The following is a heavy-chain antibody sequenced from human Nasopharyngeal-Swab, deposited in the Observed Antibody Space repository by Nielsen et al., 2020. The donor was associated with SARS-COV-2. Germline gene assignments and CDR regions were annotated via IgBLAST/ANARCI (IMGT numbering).Heavy chain of an antibody. V-gene: IGHV1-18*03. CDR2: ISAHNGNT. CDR1: GSTFSNYG. Sequence: ASVKVSCTASGSTFSNYGITWVRQAPGQGLEWMGWISAHNGNTKYAPRLQGRVTMTTDTSTNTAYMELRSLRSDDMAVYCCATSLHIINTSHTFDYWGQGTLVTVSS. D-gene: IGHD1-14*01. J-gene: IGHJ4*02. CDR3: ATSLHIINTSHTFDY.